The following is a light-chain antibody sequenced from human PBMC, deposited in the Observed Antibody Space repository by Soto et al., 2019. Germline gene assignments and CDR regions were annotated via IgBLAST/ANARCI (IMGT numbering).Light chain of an antibody. Sequence: IVLTQSPGTLSLSPGDRATLSCRASQSVISTYLAWYQQQPGQAPGLLLYGASHRATGIPDRFSGSGSGTDFTLTITGLEPEDFAVYFCQQFGSSPTTFGQGTKLDIK. J-gene: IGKJ2*01. CDR1: QSVISTY. V-gene: IGKV3-20*01. CDR2: GAS. CDR3: QQFGSSPTT.